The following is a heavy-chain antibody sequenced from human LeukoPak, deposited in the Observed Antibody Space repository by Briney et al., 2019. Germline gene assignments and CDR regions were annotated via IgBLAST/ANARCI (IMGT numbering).Heavy chain of an antibody. J-gene: IGHJ6*02. Sequence: SETLSLTCTVSGGSISPYYWSWIRQPPGKGLEWIGYIHYRGSTIYNPSLKSRVTISVDTSKNRFSLRLSSVTAADTAVYFCVRDLVATIDHYYYGMDVWGQGTTVTVSS. V-gene: IGHV4-59*01. CDR3: VRDLVATIDHYYYGMDV. D-gene: IGHD5-12*01. CDR1: GGSISPYY. CDR2: IHYRGST.